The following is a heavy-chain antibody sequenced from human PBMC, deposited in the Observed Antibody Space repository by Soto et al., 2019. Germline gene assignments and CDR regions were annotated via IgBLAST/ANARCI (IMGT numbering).Heavy chain of an antibody. D-gene: IGHD3-10*01. CDR2: ISYDGSNK. Sequence: GGSLRLSCAASGFTFSSYGMHWVRQAPGKGLEWVAVISYDGSNKYYADSVKGRFTISRDNSKNTLYLQMNSLRAEDTAVYYCAKDGSEYGMDVWGQGTTVTVSS. CDR1: GFTFSSYG. J-gene: IGHJ6*02. V-gene: IGHV3-30*18. CDR3: AKDGSEYGMDV.